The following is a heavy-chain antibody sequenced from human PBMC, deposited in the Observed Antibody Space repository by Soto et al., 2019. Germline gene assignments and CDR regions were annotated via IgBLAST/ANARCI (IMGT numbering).Heavy chain of an antibody. CDR3: ARDREDTLRVLEWTHTGDSKTNWLDP. J-gene: IGHJ5*02. CDR2: INPSGGTT. V-gene: IGHV1-46*01. D-gene: IGHD3-3*01. CDR1: GNTFSRFK. Sequence: ASVKVSCKTSGNTFSRFKMHWVRQAPGQGLEWMGIINPSGGTTTYAQKFQGIVTMTSDTSTSTVYMELFSLRSDDTAVSYCARDREDTLRVLEWTHTGDSKTNWLDPWGQGTQVTVSS.